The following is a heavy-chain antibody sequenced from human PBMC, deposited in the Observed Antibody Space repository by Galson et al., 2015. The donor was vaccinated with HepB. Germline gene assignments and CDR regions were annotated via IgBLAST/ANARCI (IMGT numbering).Heavy chain of an antibody. Sequence: SLRLSCAASGFTFSSFSMNWVRQAPGKGLEWVSSISSSNNDIYYADSVKGRFIISRDNAKNLLYLQMNSLRGEDTAVYYCARDYREGFCSGSFYPNWFDPWGQGTLVTVSS. CDR2: ISSSNNDI. CDR1: GFTFSSFS. D-gene: IGHD3-10*02. V-gene: IGHV3-21*06. J-gene: IGHJ5*02. CDR3: ARDYREGFCSGSFYPNWFDP.